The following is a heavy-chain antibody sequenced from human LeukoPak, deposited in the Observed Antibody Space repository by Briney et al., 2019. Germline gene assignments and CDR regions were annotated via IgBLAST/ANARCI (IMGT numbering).Heavy chain of an antibody. CDR2: ISGSGGST. V-gene: IGHV3-23*01. CDR1: GFTFSSYA. J-gene: IGHJ4*02. CDR3: AKDLYSSGWSNFDY. Sequence: GGSLRLSCAASGFTFSSYAMSWVRQAPGKGLEWVSAISGSGGSTYYADSVEGGFTISRYNSKITLYLQMNSLRAEDTAVYYCAKDLYSSGWSNFDYWGQGTLVTVSS. D-gene: IGHD6-19*01.